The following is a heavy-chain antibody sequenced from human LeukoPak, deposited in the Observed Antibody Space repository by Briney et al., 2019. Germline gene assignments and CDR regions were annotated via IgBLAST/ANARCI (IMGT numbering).Heavy chain of an antibody. CDR1: GFKFSDYY. D-gene: IGHD6-19*01. Sequence: GGSLRLSCAASGFKFSDYYMSWIRQAPGKGLEWLAYISIGGSTIYYADSVKGRFTISRDNAKNSLFLQMNSLRVDDTAVYFCAREGPIAVAGTFDFWGQGTLVTVPS. V-gene: IGHV3-11*01. CDR3: AREGPIAVAGTFDF. CDR2: ISIGGSTI. J-gene: IGHJ4*02.